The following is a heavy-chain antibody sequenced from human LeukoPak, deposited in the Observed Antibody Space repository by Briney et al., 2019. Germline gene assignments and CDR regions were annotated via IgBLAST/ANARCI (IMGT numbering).Heavy chain of an antibody. Sequence: GGSLRLSCAASGFTFSSYSMNWVRQAPGKGLEWVSSISSSSSYIYYADSVKGRFTISRDNAKNSLYLQMNSLRAEDTAVYYCARDLVERIAAAGNWFDPWGQGTLVTVSS. J-gene: IGHJ5*02. CDR3: ARDLVERIAAAGNWFDP. D-gene: IGHD6-13*01. CDR2: ISSSSSYI. V-gene: IGHV3-21*01. CDR1: GFTFSSYS.